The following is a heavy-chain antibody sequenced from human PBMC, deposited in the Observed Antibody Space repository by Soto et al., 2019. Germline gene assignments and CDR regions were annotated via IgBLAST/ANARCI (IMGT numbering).Heavy chain of an antibody. CDR3: ASRIGARPY. CDR2: IHDSGST. J-gene: IGHJ4*02. D-gene: IGHD6-6*01. Sequence: SETLSLTCAVSGGSISSDNCWSWVRQPPGKGLEWIGEIHDSGSTNYNSSLKSRVTISVDKSKNQFSLKLSSVTAADTAMYYCASRIGARPYWGPGTLVTVSS. V-gene: IGHV4-4*02. CDR1: GGSISSDNC.